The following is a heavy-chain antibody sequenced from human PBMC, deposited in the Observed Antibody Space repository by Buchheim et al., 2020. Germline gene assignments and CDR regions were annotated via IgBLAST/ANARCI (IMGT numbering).Heavy chain of an antibody. CDR3: ARDRFRSSGTFFDY. CDR2: ISDDGSKA. CDR1: GFTFSSYA. V-gene: IGHV3-30*04. J-gene: IGHJ4*02. Sequence: QVQLVESGGGVVQPGRSLRLSCAASGFTFSSYAMHWVRQAPGKGLEWVAVISDDGSKAYYADSVKDRFTISRDNSKNTVYLQMNSLRTEDTAVYYCARDRFRSSGTFFDYWGQGNL. D-gene: IGHD1-26*01.